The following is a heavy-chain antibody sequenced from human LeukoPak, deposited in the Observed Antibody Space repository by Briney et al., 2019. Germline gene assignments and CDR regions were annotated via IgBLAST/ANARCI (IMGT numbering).Heavy chain of an antibody. D-gene: IGHD6-19*01. Sequence: PSETLSLTCTVSGGSISSYYWSWIRQPAGKGLEWIGRIYTSGSTNYNPSLKSRVTMSVDTSKNQFSLKLSSVTAADTAVYYCARGGIAGYSSGWYGWMGRGTNGMDVWGQGTTVIVSS. CDR3: ARGGIAGYSSGWYGWMGRGTNGMDV. V-gene: IGHV4-4*07. CDR1: GGSISSYY. CDR2: IYTSGST. J-gene: IGHJ6*02.